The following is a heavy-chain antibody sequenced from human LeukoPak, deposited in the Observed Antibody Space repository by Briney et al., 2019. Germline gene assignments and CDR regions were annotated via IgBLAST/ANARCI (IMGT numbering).Heavy chain of an antibody. CDR3: ARWGHYYDSSGYYYDY. Sequence: ASVKVSCKVSGYTLTELSMHWVRQAPGKGLEWMGGFDPEDGETIYAQKFQGRVTMTEDTSTDTAYMELSSLRSEDTAVYYCARWGHYYDSSGYYYDYWGQGTLVTVSS. CDR2: FDPEDGET. CDR1: GYTLTELS. J-gene: IGHJ4*02. V-gene: IGHV1-24*01. D-gene: IGHD3-22*01.